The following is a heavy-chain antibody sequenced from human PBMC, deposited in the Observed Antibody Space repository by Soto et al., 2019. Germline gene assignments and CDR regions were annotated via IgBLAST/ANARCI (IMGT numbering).Heavy chain of an antibody. Sequence: SGPTLVNPTQTLTLTCIFSGVSLRTSGVGVGWIRQPPGKALEWLGFIYWNDDKRYSPSLKSRLTITKDTSKNQVVLTMTNMDPVDTATYYCAKSGSSGWYGWFDPWGQGTLVTVSS. D-gene: IGHD6-19*01. CDR1: GVSLRTSGVG. CDR2: IYWNDDK. CDR3: AKSGSSGWYGWFDP. V-gene: IGHV2-5*01. J-gene: IGHJ5*02.